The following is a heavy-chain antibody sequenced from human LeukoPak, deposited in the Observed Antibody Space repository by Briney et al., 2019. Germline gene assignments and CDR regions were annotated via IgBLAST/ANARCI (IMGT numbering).Heavy chain of an antibody. J-gene: IGHJ4*02. CDR2: IYHSRST. CDR3: ARGVGISDY. V-gene: IGHV4-59*01. Sequence: SETLALTCPDSGVSISSYYLSWIRQPPGKGLEWIAYIYHSRSTTYNPSLKSRVTISVLTSKTQFSLKLSSVTAADTGVYYCARGVGISDYWGQGTLVSVSS. CDR1: GVSISSYY. D-gene: IGHD2-21*01.